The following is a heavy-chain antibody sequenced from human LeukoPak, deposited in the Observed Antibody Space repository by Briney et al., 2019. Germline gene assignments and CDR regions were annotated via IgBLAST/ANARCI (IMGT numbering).Heavy chain of an antibody. V-gene: IGHV3-30-3*01. D-gene: IGHD2-21*02. CDR1: GFTFSSYA. J-gene: IGHJ6*02. CDR3: ARDIVVVTAHLDV. CDR2: ISYDGGNK. Sequence: GRSLRLSCAASGFTFSSYAMHWVRQAPGKGLEWVAVISYDGGNKYYADSVKGRFTISRDNSKNTLYLQMNSLRAEDTAVYYCARDIVVVTAHLDVWAKGPRSPSP.